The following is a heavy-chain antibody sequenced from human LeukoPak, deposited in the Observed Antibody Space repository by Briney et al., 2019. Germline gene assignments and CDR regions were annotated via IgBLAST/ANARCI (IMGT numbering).Heavy chain of an antibody. V-gene: IGHV1-2*02. CDR2: INPNSGGT. J-gene: IGHJ4*02. Sequence: ASVKVSCKASGYTFIGYYLHWVRQAPGQGLEWVGWINPNSGGTTYAQKFQGRVTMTRDTSISTVYMELSRLTSDDTAVYYCSREDYWGQGAQVTVSS. CDR1: GYTFIGYY. CDR3: SREDY.